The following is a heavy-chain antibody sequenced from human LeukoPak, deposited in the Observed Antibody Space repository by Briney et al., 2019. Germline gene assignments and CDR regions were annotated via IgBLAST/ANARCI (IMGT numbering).Heavy chain of an antibody. D-gene: IGHD3-9*01. CDR1: GGSFSGYY. V-gene: IGHV4-34*01. CDR3: ARDVGDILTGYFDY. J-gene: IGHJ4*02. CDR2: INHSGST. Sequence: PSETLSLTCAVYGGSFSGYYWSWIRQPPGKGLEWIGEINHSGSTNYNPSLKSRVTISVDTPKNQFSLKLSSVTAADTAVYYCARDVGDILTGYFDYWGQGTLVTVSS.